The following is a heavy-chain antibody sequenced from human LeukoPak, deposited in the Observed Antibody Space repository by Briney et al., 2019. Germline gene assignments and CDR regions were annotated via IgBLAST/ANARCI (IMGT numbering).Heavy chain of an antibody. V-gene: IGHV4-34*01. CDR3: ARVGYSYGYNY. Sequence: SETLSLTCAVYGGSFSGYYWSWIRQPPGKGLEWIGEINHSGSTNYNPSLKSRVTVSVDTSKNQFSLKLSSVTAADTAVYYCARVGYSYGYNYWGQGTLVTVSS. D-gene: IGHD5-18*01. CDR1: GGSFSGYY. J-gene: IGHJ4*02. CDR2: INHSGST.